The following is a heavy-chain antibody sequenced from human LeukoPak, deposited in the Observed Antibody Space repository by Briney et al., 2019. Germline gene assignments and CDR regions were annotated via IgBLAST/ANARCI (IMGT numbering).Heavy chain of an antibody. J-gene: IGHJ5*02. Sequence: GGSLRLSCAASGFTVSSYWMGWVRQAPGKGLEWVANIRQDGGETFYVDSVKGRFTISRDNAKNSLYLQMNSLRAEDTAVYYCARVLGYGWFDPWGQGTLVTVSS. CDR1: GFTVSSYW. D-gene: IGHD3-22*01. V-gene: IGHV3-7*01. CDR3: ARVLGYGWFDP. CDR2: IRQDGGET.